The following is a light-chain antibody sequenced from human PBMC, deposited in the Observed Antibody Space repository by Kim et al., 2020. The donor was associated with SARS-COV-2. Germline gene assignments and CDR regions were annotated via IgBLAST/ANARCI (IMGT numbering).Light chain of an antibody. CDR1: STNIGGNT. Sequence: GQVVTTSCCGSSTNIGGNTVHWYQQLPGTAPTLLIYKNNQRPSGVPGRFSGSKSGTSAALAITGLQSEDEADYYCASYEDTLVGLVFGGGTKLTVL. CDR2: KNN. J-gene: IGLJ3*02. CDR3: ASYEDTLVGLV. V-gene: IGLV1-44*01.